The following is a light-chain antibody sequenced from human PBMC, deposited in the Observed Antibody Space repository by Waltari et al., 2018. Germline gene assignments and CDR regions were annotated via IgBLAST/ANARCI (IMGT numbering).Light chain of an antibody. V-gene: IGLV1-40*01. Sequence: QSVLTQPPSVSGTPGQRVTISCTGSSSNLGEVQHVHWYQKIPGTAPKLLIFGNNNRPSGVPDRFSGSKSGTSASLAITGLQAEDEGDYYCQSFDSRLSDGVVFGGGTKVTVL. CDR1: SSNLGEVQH. CDR2: GNN. J-gene: IGLJ2*01. CDR3: QSFDSRLSDGVV.